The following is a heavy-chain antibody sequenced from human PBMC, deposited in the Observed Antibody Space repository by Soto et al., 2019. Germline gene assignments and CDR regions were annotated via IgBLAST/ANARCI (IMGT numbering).Heavy chain of an antibody. Sequence: SVKVSCKASGGTFSSYTISWVRQAPGQGLEWMGRIIPILGIANYAQKFQGRVTITADKSTSTAYMELSSLRSEDTAVYYCARPGVVATIRPPDAFDIWGQGTMVTVSS. CDR3: ARPGVVATIRPPDAFDI. CDR2: IIPILGIA. CDR1: GGTFSSYT. V-gene: IGHV1-69*02. D-gene: IGHD5-12*01. J-gene: IGHJ3*02.